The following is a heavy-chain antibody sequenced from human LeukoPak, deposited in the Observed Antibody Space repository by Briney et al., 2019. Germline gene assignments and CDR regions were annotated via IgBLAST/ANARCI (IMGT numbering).Heavy chain of an antibody. CDR3: AKAIAAPVWYFDL. CDR2: ISGRGDST. Sequence: GGSLRLSCAASRFTFSSYAMSWVAQAPGKGLEWVSTISGRGDSTYYADSVKGRFTISRDNSRNTLYLQMNTLRAEDTAVYYCAKAIAAPVWYFDLWGRGTLVTVSS. CDR1: RFTFSSYA. V-gene: IGHV3-23*01. D-gene: IGHD6-13*01. J-gene: IGHJ2*01.